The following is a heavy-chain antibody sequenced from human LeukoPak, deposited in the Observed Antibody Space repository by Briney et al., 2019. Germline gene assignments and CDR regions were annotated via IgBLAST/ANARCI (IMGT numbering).Heavy chain of an antibody. V-gene: IGHV3-23*01. CDR1: GFTFSSYA. CDR3: AKDQGYDILTGASWYFDL. CDR2: ISGSGGST. D-gene: IGHD3-9*01. J-gene: IGHJ2*01. Sequence: GGSLRLSCAASGFTFSSYAMSWVRQAPGKGLEWVSAISGSGGSTYYAGSVKGRFTISRDNSKNTLYLQMNSLRAEDTAVYYCAKDQGYDILTGASWYFDLWGRGTLVTVSS.